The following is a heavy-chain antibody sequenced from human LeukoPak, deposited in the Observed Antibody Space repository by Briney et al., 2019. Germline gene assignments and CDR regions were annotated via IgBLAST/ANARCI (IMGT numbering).Heavy chain of an antibody. CDR2: INPNSGGT. D-gene: IGHD5-18*01. CDR1: GYTFTGYY. Sequence: VASVKVSCKASGYTFTGYYMHWVRQAPGQGLEWMGRINPNSGGTNYAQKFQGRVTMTRDTSISTAYMELSRLRSDDTAVYYCAREIQLWPYYFDYWGQGTLVTVSS. J-gene: IGHJ4*02. V-gene: IGHV1-2*06. CDR3: AREIQLWPYYFDY.